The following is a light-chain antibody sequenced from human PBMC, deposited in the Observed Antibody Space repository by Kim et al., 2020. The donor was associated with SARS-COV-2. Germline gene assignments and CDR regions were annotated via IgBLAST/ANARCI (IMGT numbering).Light chain of an antibody. J-gene: IGKJ5*01. V-gene: IGKV1-17*01. CDR1: QDIGND. Sequence: ASDGDRVTITCRASQDIGNDLGWYQQSPGRAPKRLIYGASNLQSGVPSRFSGSGSETEFTLTINSLQPEDFATYFCLQHRTYPITFGQGTRLEIK. CDR3: LQHRTYPIT. CDR2: GAS.